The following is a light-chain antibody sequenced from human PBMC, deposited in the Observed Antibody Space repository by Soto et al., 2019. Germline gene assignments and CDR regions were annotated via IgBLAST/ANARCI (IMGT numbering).Light chain of an antibody. V-gene: IGLV9-49*01. CDR2: VGTGGIVG. CDR3: GADNGSGSNFVYV. Sequence: QSALTQPPSASASLGASVTLTCTLSSGYSNYKVDWYQQRPGKGPRFVMRVGTGGIVGSKGDGIPDRFSVLGSGLNRYLTIKNIQEEDESDSPRGADNGSGSNFVYVFGTGTKLTGL. CDR1: SGYSNYK. J-gene: IGLJ1*01.